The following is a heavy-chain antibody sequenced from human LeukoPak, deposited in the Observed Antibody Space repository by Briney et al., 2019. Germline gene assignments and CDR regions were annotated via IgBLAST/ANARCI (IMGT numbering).Heavy chain of an antibody. Sequence: ASVKLSCKVSGYTLTELSMHWVRQAPGKGLEWMGGFDPEDGETTYAQTFQGRVTMTEDTSTDTAYMELSSLRSEDTAVYYCASSGGYSYVAGYYFDYWGQGTLVTVSS. J-gene: IGHJ4*02. CDR3: ASSGGYSYVAGYYFDY. V-gene: IGHV1-24*01. CDR1: GYTLTELS. CDR2: FDPEDGET. D-gene: IGHD5-18*01.